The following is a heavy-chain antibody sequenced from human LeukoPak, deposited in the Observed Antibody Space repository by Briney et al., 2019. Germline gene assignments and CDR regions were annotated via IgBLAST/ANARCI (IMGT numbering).Heavy chain of an antibody. CDR3: ARAGRGVLSGWYYFDY. J-gene: IGHJ4*02. CDR1: GGSISSYY. Sequence: SETLSLTCTVSGGSISSYYWSWIRQPAGKGLEWIGRIYTSGSTNYNPSLKSRVTMSVDTSKDQFSLKLSSVTAADTAVYYCARAGRGVLSGWYYFDYWGKETLSPSPQ. V-gene: IGHV4-4*07. CDR2: IYTSGST. D-gene: IGHD6-19*01.